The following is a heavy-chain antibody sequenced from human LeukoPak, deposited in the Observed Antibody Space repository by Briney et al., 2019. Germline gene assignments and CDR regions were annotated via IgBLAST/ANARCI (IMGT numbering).Heavy chain of an antibody. J-gene: IGHJ5*02. CDR2: QSGSGHNT. CDR3: ATDWTLRGVPTFFDP. Sequence: GRSLRLSCEASGFTIENHVMTWVRQAPGKGPEWVASQSGSGHNTYYSESVRGRFAISRDNSKNTVFLQMNSLRVEDTAIYYCATDWTLRGVPTFFDPWGQGTVVSASS. V-gene: IGHV3-23*01. CDR1: GFTIENHV. D-gene: IGHD3-10*01.